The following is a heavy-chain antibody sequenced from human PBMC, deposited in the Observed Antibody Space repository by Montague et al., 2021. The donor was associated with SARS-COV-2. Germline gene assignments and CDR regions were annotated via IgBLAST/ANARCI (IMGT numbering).Heavy chain of an antibody. CDR2: TYYMPKWQN. D-gene: IGHD2-2*01. J-gene: IGHJ4*02. CDR1: GDSDCIKIPN. CDR3: SRLPVGCKYYFDF. V-gene: IGHV6-1*01. Sequence: CAISGDSDCIKIPNRRSIRQSPSTVPEQLGRTYYMPKWQNDYAESVKSRITIHPDTSKHQFSLHLNSGAPEDTAVYYCSRLPVGCKYYFDFWGQGTLVTVSS.